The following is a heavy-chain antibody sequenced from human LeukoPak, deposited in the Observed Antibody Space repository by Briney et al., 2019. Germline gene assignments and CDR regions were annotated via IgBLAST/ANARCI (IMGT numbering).Heavy chain of an antibody. V-gene: IGHV4-30-4*08. CDR2: IYYSGST. CDR1: GGSISSGDYY. J-gene: IGHJ5*02. D-gene: IGHD5-12*01. Sequence: PSETLSLTCTVSGGSISSGDYYWSWIRQPPGKGLEWTGYIYYSGSTYYNPSLKSRVTISVDTSKNQFSLNLTSVTAADAAVYYCARDLGYSGFDWAPWGQGTLVTVSS. CDR3: ARDLGYSGFDWAP.